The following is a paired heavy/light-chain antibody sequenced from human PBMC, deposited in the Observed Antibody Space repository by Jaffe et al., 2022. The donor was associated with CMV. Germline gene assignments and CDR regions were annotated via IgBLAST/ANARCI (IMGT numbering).Heavy chain of an antibody. D-gene: IGHD3-22*01. V-gene: IGHV3-21*01. Sequence: EVQLVESGGGLVKPGGSLRLSCAASGFTFSSYSMNWVRQAPGKGLEWVSSISSSSSYIYYADSVKGRFTISRDNAKNSLYLQMNSLRAEDTAVYYCAREWRMYYYDSSGYYTKEDPLGYWGQGTLVTVSS. J-gene: IGHJ4*02. CDR2: ISSSSSYI. CDR1: GFTFSSYS. CDR3: AREWRMYYYDSSGYYTKEDPLGY.
Light chain of an antibody. Sequence: DIQMTQSPSSVSASVGDRVTITCRASQGISSWLAWYQQKPGKAPKLLIYAASSLQSGVPSRFSGSGSGTDFTLTISSLQPEDFATYYCQQANSFPQTFGQGTKVEIK. CDR1: QGISSW. V-gene: IGKV1-12*01. CDR3: QQANSFPQT. J-gene: IGKJ1*01. CDR2: AAS.